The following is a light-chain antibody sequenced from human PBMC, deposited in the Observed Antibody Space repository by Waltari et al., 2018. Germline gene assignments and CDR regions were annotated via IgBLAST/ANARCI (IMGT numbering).Light chain of an antibody. CDR3: QHYVRLPAT. V-gene: IGKV3-20*01. CDR2: GAS. Sequence: EVVLTQSPGTLSLSPGERATLACRASQSVGTSLAWYQQKPGQAPRLLIYGASRRATGIPDRFSGSGSGTDFSLTISRLEPEDFAVYYCQHYVRLPATFGQGTKVKI. J-gene: IGKJ1*01. CDR1: QSVGTS.